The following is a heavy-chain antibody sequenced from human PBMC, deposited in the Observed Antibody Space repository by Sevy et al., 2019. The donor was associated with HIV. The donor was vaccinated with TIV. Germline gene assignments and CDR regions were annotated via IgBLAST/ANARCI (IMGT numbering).Heavy chain of an antibody. Sequence: GGSLRLSCAASGFIFSNYWMTWVRQAPGKGLEWVANIKGVGSQTAYADCVRGRCTIPRDNAKNSLYLQINSLSPEDTALYYCARDTGNFYVDYWGQGTLVTVSS. V-gene: IGHV3-7*01. CDR3: ARDTGNFYVDY. D-gene: IGHD1-1*01. CDR1: GFIFSNYW. CDR2: IKGVGSQT. J-gene: IGHJ4*02.